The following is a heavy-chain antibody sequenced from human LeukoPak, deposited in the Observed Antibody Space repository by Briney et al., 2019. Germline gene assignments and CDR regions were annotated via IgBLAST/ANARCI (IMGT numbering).Heavy chain of an antibody. CDR2: INPNSGGT. Sequence: WASVKVSCKASGYTFTGYYMHWVRQAPGQGLEWMGWINPNSGGTNYAQKFQGRVTMTRDTSISTAYMELSRLRSDDTAVYYCARARAGYGGYLDAFDIWGQGTMVTVSS. CDR1: GYTFTGYY. D-gene: IGHD5-12*01. J-gene: IGHJ3*02. V-gene: IGHV1-2*02. CDR3: ARARAGYGGYLDAFDI.